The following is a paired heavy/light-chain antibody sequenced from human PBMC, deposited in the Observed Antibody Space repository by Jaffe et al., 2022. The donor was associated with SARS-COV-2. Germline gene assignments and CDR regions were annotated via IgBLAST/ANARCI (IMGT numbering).Heavy chain of an antibody. CDR2: ISGDETSA. CDR3: ARSGRTYNPFDY. J-gene: IGHJ4*02. V-gene: IGHV3-74*01. CDR1: GFTFSTYW. Sequence: EVQLVESGGGLVQPGGSLRLSCAASGFTFSTYWMHWVRQAPGKGLVWVSRISGDETSASYADSVKGRFTISRDNAKNTLYLQMNSLRAEDTAIYYCARSGRTYNPFDYWGQGTLVTVSS. D-gene: IGHD3-10*01.
Light chain of an antibody. V-gene: IGLV2-14*01. CDR1: SSDVGGYNF. CDR2: DVS. CDR3: SSYISSSTLYV. Sequence: QSALTQPASVSGSRGQSITISCTGSSSDVGGYNFVSWYQQHPGKAPKLMIYDVSNRPSGVSNRFSGSKSGNTASLTISGLQAEDEADYYCSSYISSSTLYVFGTGTKVTVL. J-gene: IGLJ1*01.